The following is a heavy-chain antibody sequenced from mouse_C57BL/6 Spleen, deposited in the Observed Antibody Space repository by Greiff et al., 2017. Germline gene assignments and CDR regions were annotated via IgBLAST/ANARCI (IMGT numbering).Heavy chain of an antibody. D-gene: IGHD1-1*01. Sequence: QVRLQQPGAELVMPGASVKLSCKASGYTFTSYWMHWVKQRPGQGLEWIGEIDPSDSYTNYNQKFKGKSTLTVDKSSSTAYMQLSSLTSEDSAVYYYASSPYYGSSYVFDYWGQGTTLTVSS. CDR2: IDPSDSYT. CDR1: GYTFTSYW. V-gene: IGHV1-69*01. CDR3: ASSPYYGSSYVFDY. J-gene: IGHJ2*01.